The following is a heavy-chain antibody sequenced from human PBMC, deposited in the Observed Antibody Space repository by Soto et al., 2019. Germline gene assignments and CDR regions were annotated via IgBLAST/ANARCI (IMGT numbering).Heavy chain of an antibody. D-gene: IGHD2-8*02. CDR2: IHYSGST. V-gene: IGHV4-61*08. Sequence: LSLTCTVSGGSISSGGYYWSWIRQHPGKGLEYIGYIHYSGSTNYKPSLRSRVTMSVDTSKNQFSLKLSSVTAADTAVYYCARHWTGLDYWGQGTLVTVSS. J-gene: IGHJ4*02. CDR1: GGSISSGGYY. CDR3: ARHWTGLDY.